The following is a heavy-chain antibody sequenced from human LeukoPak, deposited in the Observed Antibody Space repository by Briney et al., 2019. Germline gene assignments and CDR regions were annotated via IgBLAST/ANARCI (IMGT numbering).Heavy chain of an antibody. V-gene: IGHV3-21*01. J-gene: IGHJ4*02. D-gene: IGHD3-10*01. CDR2: IGSSSSYI. CDR3: ARDRRPFGEGLV. CDR1: GFTFSSYG. Sequence: GGSLRLSCAASGFTFSSYGMNWVRQAPGKGLEWVSSIGSSSSYIYYADSVKGRFTISRDNAKNSLYLQMNSLRAEDTAVYYCARDRRPFGEGLVWGQGTLVTVSS.